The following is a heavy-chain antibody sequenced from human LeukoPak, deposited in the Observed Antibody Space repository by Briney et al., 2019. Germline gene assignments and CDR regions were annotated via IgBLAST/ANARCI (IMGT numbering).Heavy chain of an antibody. V-gene: IGHV3-23*01. Sequence: GGSLRLSCAASGFTFSSYAMSWVRQAPGKGLEWASALSNSGGATYYADSVKGRFTISRDNSKNTLYLQMNSLRAEDTALYYCAKDQRKTTLDAFDIWGQGTVVTVSS. CDR1: GFTFSSYA. CDR2: LSNSGGAT. J-gene: IGHJ3*02. CDR3: AKDQRKTTLDAFDI. D-gene: IGHD4-17*01.